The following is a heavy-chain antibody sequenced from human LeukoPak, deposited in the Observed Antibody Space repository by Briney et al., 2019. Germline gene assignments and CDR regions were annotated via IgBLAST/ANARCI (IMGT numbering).Heavy chain of an antibody. J-gene: IGHJ4*02. D-gene: IGHD2-15*01. CDR2: ISAYNGNT. CDR1: GYTFTSYG. V-gene: IGHV1-18*01. Sequence: ASVKVSCKASGYTFTSYGISWVRQAPGQGLEWMGWISAYNGNTNYAQKLQGRVTMTTDTSTSTAYMELRSLRSDDTAVYYCARVPDPLLPTYYFDYWGQGTLVTVSS. CDR3: ARVPDPLLPTYYFDY.